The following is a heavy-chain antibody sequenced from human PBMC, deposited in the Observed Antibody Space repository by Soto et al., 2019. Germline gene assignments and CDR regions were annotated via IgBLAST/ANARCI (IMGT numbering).Heavy chain of an antibody. D-gene: IGHD3-3*01. V-gene: IGHV1-8*01. J-gene: IGHJ2*01. Sequence: ASVKVSCKASGYTFTSYDINWVRQATGQGLEWMGWMNPNSGNTGYAQKFQGGVTMTRNTSISTAYMELSSLRSEDTAVYYCARGWNPYDFWSGNWYFDLWGRGTLVTVSS. CDR3: ARGWNPYDFWSGNWYFDL. CDR2: MNPNSGNT. CDR1: GYTFTSYD.